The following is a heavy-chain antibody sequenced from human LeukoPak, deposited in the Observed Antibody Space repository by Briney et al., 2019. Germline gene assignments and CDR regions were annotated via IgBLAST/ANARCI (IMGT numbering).Heavy chain of an antibody. Sequence: ASVKVSCKASGYTFTSYAMNWVRQAPGQGLGWMGWINTNTGNPTYAQGLTGRFVFSLDTSVSTAYLQISSLKAEDTAVYYCARLGSSGYYYRLDIWGQGTMVTVSS. V-gene: IGHV7-4-1*02. CDR2: INTNTGNP. CDR3: ARLGSSGYYYRLDI. CDR1: GYTFTSYA. D-gene: IGHD3-22*01. J-gene: IGHJ3*02.